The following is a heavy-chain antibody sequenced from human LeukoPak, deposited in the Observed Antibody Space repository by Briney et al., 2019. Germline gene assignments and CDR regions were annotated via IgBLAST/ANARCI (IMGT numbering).Heavy chain of an antibody. CDR3: ARVTTGITNTFDI. CDR1: GCTFSSYY. V-gene: IGHV1-46*01. D-gene: IGHD1-1*01. J-gene: IGHJ3*02. CDR2: INPSDGST. Sequence: ASVKVSCKASGCTFSSYYMHWVRQAPGQGLEWMGIINPSDGSTSYAQKFQGRLTMTRDTSTSTVYMEMSSLRSEDTALYYCARVTTGITNTFDIWGQGTMVTVSS.